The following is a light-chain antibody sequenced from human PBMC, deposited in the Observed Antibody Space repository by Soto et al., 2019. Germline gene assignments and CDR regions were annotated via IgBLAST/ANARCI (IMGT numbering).Light chain of an antibody. CDR3: QHYNSYSEA. CDR2: AAS. V-gene: IGKV1-39*01. Sequence: DIQMTQSPSSLSASVRDRVTITCRASQSISIYLNWYQQKPGKAPNLLISAASNLQSGVPSRFRGSGSGTDFTLTISSLQPEDSATYYCQHYNSYSEAFGQGTKVELK. J-gene: IGKJ1*01. CDR1: QSISIY.